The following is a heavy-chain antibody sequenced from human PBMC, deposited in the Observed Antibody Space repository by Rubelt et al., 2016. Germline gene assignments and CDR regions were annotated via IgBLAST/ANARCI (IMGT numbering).Heavy chain of an antibody. Sequence: QVQLVQSGAEVQKPGASVKVSCKASGYTFISSYMHWVRQSPGQGLEWIGIINPRGGSTTYAQKLQGIVTMTRDTSTSTVHMEVSGLRPSETAAYFCAKDRTGSGNWFDPWGQGTLVTVSS. J-gene: IGHJ5*02. CDR1: GYTFISSY. D-gene: IGHD1-14*01. V-gene: IGHV1-46*04. CDR2: INPRGGST. CDR3: AKDRTGSGNWFDP.